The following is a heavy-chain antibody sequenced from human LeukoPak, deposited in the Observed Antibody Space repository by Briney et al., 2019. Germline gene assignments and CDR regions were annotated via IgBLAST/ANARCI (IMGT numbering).Heavy chain of an antibody. V-gene: IGHV4-34*01. CDR1: GGSFSGYY. Sequence: SETLSLTCAVYGGSFSGYYWSWIRQPPGKGLEWIGEINHSGSTNYNPSLKSRVTISVDTSKNQFSLKLSSVTAADTAVYYCASFPYYYMDVWGKGTTDTVSS. CDR2: INHSGST. CDR3: ASFPYYYMDV. J-gene: IGHJ6*03.